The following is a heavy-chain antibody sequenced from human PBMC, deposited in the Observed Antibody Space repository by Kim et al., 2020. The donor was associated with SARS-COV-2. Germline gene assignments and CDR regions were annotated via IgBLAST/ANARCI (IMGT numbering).Heavy chain of an antibody. CDR2: IYTSGST. D-gene: IGHD3-10*01. V-gene: IGHV4-4*07. J-gene: IGHJ6*02. Sequence: SETLSLTCTVSGGSISSYYWSWIRQPAGKGLEWIGRIYTSGSTNYNPSLKSRVTMSVDTSKNQFSLKLSSVTAADTAVYYCARDGGVRGVMANKGYYYGMDVWGQGTTVTVSS. CDR3: ARDGGVRGVMANKGYYYGMDV. CDR1: GGSISSYY.